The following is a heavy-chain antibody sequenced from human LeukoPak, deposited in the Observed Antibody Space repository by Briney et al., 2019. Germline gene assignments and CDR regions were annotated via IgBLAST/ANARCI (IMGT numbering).Heavy chain of an antibody. V-gene: IGHV4-61*02. D-gene: IGHD6-13*01. J-gene: IGHJ4*02. Sequence: SETLSLTCTVSGGSISSSSYYWSWIRQPAGKGLEWIGRIYTSGSTNYNPSLKSRVTMSVDTSKNEFSLKLSSVTAADTAVYYCARGSIAALGPGDYGGQGTLVTVSS. CDR3: ARGSIAALGPGDY. CDR2: IYTSGST. CDR1: GGSISSSSYY.